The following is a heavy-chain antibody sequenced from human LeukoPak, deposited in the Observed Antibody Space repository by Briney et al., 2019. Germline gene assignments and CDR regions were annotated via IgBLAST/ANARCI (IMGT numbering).Heavy chain of an antibody. CDR3: ASHAGRDIVVVQEAAFDI. J-gene: IGHJ3*02. V-gene: IGHV5-51*01. CDR1: GYSFTSYW. Sequence: GESLKISCKGSGYSFTSYWIGWVRQMPGKGLEWMGIIYPGDSDARYSPSFQGQVTISADKSISTAYLQWSSLKASDTAMYYCASHAGRDIVVVQEAAFDIWGQGTMVTVSS. D-gene: IGHD2-2*01. CDR2: IYPGDSDA.